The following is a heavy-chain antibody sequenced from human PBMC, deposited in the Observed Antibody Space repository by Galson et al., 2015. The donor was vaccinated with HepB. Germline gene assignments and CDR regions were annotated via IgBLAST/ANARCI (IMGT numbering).Heavy chain of an antibody. CDR1: GGTFSSYA. J-gene: IGHJ5*02. V-gene: IGHV1-69*06. Sequence: SVKVSCKASGGTFSSYAISWVRQAPGQGLEWMGGIIPIFGTANYAQKFQGRVTITADKSTSTAYMELSSLRSEDTAGYYCARVYCSGGSCYSEGWFDPWGQGTLVTVSS. CDR2: IIPIFGTA. CDR3: ARVYCSGGSCYSEGWFDP. D-gene: IGHD2-15*01.